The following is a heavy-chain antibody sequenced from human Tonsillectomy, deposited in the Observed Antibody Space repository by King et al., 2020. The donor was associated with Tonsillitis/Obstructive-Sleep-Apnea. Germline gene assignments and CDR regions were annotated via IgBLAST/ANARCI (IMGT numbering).Heavy chain of an antibody. CDR2: ISYDGSNK. CDR1: GFLFSNYG. CDR3: AKGEFYAHTTLLS. Sequence: VQLVESGGGVVQPGRSLRLSCAASGFLFSNYGMHWVRQAPGKGLEWVAVISYDGSNKYYADSVKGRFTTSRDNTKHTLFLQMNNMRGEDTAVYYCAKGEFYAHTTLLSWGQGILVTVSS. J-gene: IGHJ5*02. D-gene: IGHD1-1*01. V-gene: IGHV3-30*18.